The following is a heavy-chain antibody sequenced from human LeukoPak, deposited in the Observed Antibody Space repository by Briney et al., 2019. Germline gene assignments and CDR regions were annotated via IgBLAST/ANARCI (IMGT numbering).Heavy chain of an antibody. V-gene: IGHV3-30*18. Sequence: GGSLRLSCAASGFTFSSYGMHWVRQAPGKGLEWVAVISYDGSNKYYADSVKGRFTISRDNSKNTLYLQMNSLRAEDTAVYYCAKEQNYDILTGYDPWGQGTLVTVSS. J-gene: IGHJ5*02. CDR2: ISYDGSNK. CDR1: GFTFSSYG. CDR3: AKEQNYDILTGYDP. D-gene: IGHD3-9*01.